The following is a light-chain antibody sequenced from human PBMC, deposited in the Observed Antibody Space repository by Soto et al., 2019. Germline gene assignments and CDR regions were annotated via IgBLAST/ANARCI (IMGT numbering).Light chain of an antibody. CDR2: EVI. V-gene: IGLV2-14*01. J-gene: IGLJ1*01. CDR1: SSDVGAYDS. Sequence: QSALTQPASVSGSPGQSITISCTGTSSDVGAYDSVSWYQQHPGKAPKLMIYEVINRSSGVSNRFSGSKSGNTASLTISGLQAEDEADYHCSSYTNTNTHVFGTGTKLTVL. CDR3: SSYTNTNTHV.